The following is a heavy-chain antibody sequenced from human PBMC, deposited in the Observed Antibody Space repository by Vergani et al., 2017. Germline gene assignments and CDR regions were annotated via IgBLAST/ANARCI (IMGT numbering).Heavy chain of an antibody. CDR2: ISPSTGDT. V-gene: IGHV1-2*02. CDR3: ARGQKEYYFWSGCTD. CDR1: GYTFNDYY. J-gene: IGHJ4*02. Sequence: QVQLVQSGAEVRKPGASVKVSCRISGYTFNDYYIHWIRKAPGQGLQWVGWISPSTGDTNYAQNFQGRVTMTGDKSITTAYMEVLRLRSDDAAVYYCARGQKEYYFWSGCTDWGQGTLVTVSS. D-gene: IGHD3-3*01.